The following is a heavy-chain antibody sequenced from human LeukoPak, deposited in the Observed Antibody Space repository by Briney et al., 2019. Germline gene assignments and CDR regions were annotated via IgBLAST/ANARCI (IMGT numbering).Heavy chain of an antibody. CDR2: VYYSGST. D-gene: IGHD6-19*01. CDR1: GGSISSYY. V-gene: IGHV4-39*07. J-gene: IGHJ3*01. CDR3: AREDAVSSDDAFDL. Sequence: SETLSLTCTVSGGSISSYYWGWIRQPPGKGLEWIGSVYYSGSTYYNAPLKSRVTISVDTSKNQFSLKLSAVTAADTAMYYCAREDAVSSDDAFDLWGQGTMVTVS.